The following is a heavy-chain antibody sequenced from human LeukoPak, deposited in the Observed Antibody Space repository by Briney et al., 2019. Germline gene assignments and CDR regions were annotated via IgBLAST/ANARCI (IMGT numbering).Heavy chain of an antibody. D-gene: IGHD3-3*01. CDR3: ARGITIFGVVTLYYYYGMDV. J-gene: IGHJ6*02. CDR2: INSDGSST. CDR1: GFTFSSYW. V-gene: IGHV3-74*01. Sequence: GSLRLSCAASGFTFSSYWMPWVRQAPGKGLVWVARINSDGSSTSYADSVKGRFTISRDNAKNTLYLQMNILRAEDTAVYYCARGITIFGVVTLYYYYGMDVWGQGTTVTVSS.